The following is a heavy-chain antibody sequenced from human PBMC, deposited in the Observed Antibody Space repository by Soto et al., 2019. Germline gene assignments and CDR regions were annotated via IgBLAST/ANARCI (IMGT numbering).Heavy chain of an antibody. CDR3: AHSRMHIHYFYNGMDV. Sequence: QITLKESGPTLVKPTQTLTLTCTFSGFSLNSNGVGVAWIRQSPGKAQEWLAVIFWDDDQRYSPSLEGRLTITKDTSKNQVVLTLANVGPVDAGTYFCAHSRMHIHYFYNGMDVWGQGTTVTVS. V-gene: IGHV2-5*02. J-gene: IGHJ6*02. CDR2: IFWDDDQ. CDR1: GFSLNSNGVG.